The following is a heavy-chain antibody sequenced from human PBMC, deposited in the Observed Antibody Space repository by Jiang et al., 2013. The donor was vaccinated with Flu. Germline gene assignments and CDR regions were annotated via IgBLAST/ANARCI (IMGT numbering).Heavy chain of an antibody. D-gene: IGHD4-17*01. CDR1: GGSISSYY. Sequence: GPGLVKPSETLSLTCTVSGGSISSYYWSWIRQPPGKGLEWIGYIYYSGSTNYNPSLKSRVTISVDTSKNQFSLKLSSVTAADTAVYYCAREYGDYGPGFDYWGQGTLVTVSS. CDR2: IYYSGST. CDR3: AREYGDYGPGFDY. J-gene: IGHJ4*02. V-gene: IGHV4-59*01.